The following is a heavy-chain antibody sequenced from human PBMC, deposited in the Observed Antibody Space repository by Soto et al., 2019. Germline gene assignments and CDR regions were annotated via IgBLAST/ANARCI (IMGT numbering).Heavy chain of an antibody. D-gene: IGHD3-3*01. V-gene: IGHV4-34*01. CDR2: INHAGTT. J-gene: IGHJ4*02. CDR3: ASTIFGVVSIYYFDY. Sequence: PSETLSLTCGIYGGYFSANYWSWIRQTPGKGLEWLGEINHAGTTDYNPSLKSRVTISVDTSKNQFSLKLSSVTAADTAVYYCASTIFGVVSIYYFDYWGQGTLVTVSS. CDR1: GGYFSANY.